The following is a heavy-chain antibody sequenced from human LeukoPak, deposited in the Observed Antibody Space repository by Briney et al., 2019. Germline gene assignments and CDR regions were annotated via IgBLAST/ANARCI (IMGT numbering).Heavy chain of an antibody. CDR2: IKQDGSEK. J-gene: IGHJ4*02. D-gene: IGHD1-26*01. V-gene: IGHV3-7*01. Sequence: ETLSLTCTVSGGSINIYYWSWVRQAPGKGLEWVANIKQDGSEKYYVDSVKGRFTISRDNAKNSLYLQMKSLRAEDTALYYCARRGYHDYSGFDYWGQGTLVTVSS. CDR1: GGSINIYY. CDR3: ARRGYHDYSGFDY.